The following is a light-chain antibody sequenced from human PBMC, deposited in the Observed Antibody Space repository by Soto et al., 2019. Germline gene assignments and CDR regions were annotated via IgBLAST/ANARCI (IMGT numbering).Light chain of an antibody. CDR3: SSYAGSTTFDV. CDR2: DVN. Sequence: QSALTQPPSASGSPGQSVAIACTGTNSDVGGYNYVSWYQQHPGKAPKLMIYDVNKRPAGVPDRFSGSKSGNTASLTVSGLQAEYEADYYCSSYAGSTTFDVFGTGTKLTVL. CDR1: NSDVGGYNY. V-gene: IGLV2-8*01. J-gene: IGLJ1*01.